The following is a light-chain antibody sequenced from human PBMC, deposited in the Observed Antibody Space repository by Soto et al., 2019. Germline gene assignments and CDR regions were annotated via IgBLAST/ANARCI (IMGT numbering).Light chain of an antibody. CDR3: SSYAGSNNWV. V-gene: IGLV2-8*01. CDR2: EVT. Sequence: QSALTQPPSASGSPGQSVTISCTGTSNDIGTYKYVSWYQQHPGKAPKLMIYEVTKRPSGVPDRFSGSKSGSTASLTVSGLQTEDEADYYCSSYAGSNNWVFGGGTKVTVL. CDR1: SNDIGTYKY. J-gene: IGLJ2*01.